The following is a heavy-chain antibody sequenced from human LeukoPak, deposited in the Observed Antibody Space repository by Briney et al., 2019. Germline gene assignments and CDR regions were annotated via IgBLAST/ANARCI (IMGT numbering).Heavy chain of an antibody. CDR3: ARGDFSGGYCYDY. V-gene: IGHV4-4*02. CDR2: IYHSGST. Sequence: PSGTLSLTRAVSGGSISSSNWWSWVRQPPGKGLEWIGEIYHSGSTNYNPSLKSRVTISVDKSKNQFSLKLSSVTAADTAVYYCARGDFSGGYCYDYWGQGTLVTVSS. J-gene: IGHJ4*02. CDR1: GGSISSSNW. D-gene: IGHD2-15*01.